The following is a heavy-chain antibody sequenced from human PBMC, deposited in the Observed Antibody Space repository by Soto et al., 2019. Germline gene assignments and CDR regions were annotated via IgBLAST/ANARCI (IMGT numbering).Heavy chain of an antibody. Sequence: GALRVSCAAPGFTFSNHAMSWVRQAPGKGLEWVSAVSGGGGSSFYADSVKGRFTISRDNSKNTVSLQMSGLRVEDTALYYCVRGLLAFFDFWGQGSPVTVPQ. CDR2: VSGGGGSS. CDR1: GFTFSNHA. CDR3: VRGLLAFFDF. V-gene: IGHV3-23*01. D-gene: IGHD3-3*02. J-gene: IGHJ4*02.